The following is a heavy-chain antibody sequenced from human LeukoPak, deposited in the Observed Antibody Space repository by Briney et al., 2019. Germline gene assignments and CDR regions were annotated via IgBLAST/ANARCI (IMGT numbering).Heavy chain of an antibody. CDR3: ARQMYSSGWYGSWFDP. V-gene: IGHV4-39*01. Sequence: SETLSLTCTVSGGSISSSSYYWGWIRQPPGKGLEWIGSIYYSGSTYYNPSLKSRVTISVDTSKNQFSLKLSSVTAADTAVYYCARQMYSSGWYGSWFDPWGQGTLVTVSS. CDR2: IYYSGST. CDR1: GGSISSSSYY. J-gene: IGHJ5*02. D-gene: IGHD6-19*01.